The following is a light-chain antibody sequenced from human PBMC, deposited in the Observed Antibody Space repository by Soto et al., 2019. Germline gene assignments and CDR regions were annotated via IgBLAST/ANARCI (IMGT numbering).Light chain of an antibody. CDR2: DVS. CDR3: SSYTSSSTLDV. Sequence: QTDLTQPASVSGSHGQSITISCTGTSSDVGGYNYVSWYQQHPGKAPKLMIYDVSNRPSGVSNRFSGSKSGNTASLTISGLQAEDEADYYCSSYTSSSTLDVFGTGTKVTVL. J-gene: IGLJ1*01. CDR1: SSDVGGYNY. V-gene: IGLV2-14*01.